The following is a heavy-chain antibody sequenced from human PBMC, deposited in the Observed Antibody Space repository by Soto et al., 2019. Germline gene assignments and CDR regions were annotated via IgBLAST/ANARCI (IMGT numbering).Heavy chain of an antibody. D-gene: IGHD6-6*01. Sequence: GGSLRLSCAASGFTFSSYAMSWVRLAPGKGLEWASAISGSGGSTYYADSVKGRFTISRDNSKNTLYLQMNSLRAEDTAVYYCAKGDSSSLPHYYYYYLDVWGKGTTVTVSS. J-gene: IGHJ6*03. CDR3: AKGDSSSLPHYYYYYLDV. CDR2: ISGSGGST. CDR1: GFTFSSYA. V-gene: IGHV3-23*01.